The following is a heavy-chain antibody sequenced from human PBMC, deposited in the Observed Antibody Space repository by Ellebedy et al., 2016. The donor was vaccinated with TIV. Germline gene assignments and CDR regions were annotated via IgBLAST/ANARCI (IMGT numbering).Heavy chain of an antibody. D-gene: IGHD6-19*01. V-gene: IGHV6-1*01. CDR1: GDSVSSNTVV. J-gene: IGHJ4*02. Sequence: MPSETLSLTCAISGDSVSSNTVVWNWIRQSPSRGLEWLGRTYYRSKWYFDYAVSVKSRITINPDTSKNQFSLQLNSVTPEDTAVYYCARRIGIEVAAHYYFDSWGQGTLVTVSS. CDR2: TYYRSKWYF. CDR3: ARRIGIEVAAHYYFDS.